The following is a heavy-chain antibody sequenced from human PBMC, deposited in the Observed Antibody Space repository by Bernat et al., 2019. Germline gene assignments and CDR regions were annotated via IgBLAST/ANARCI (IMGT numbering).Heavy chain of an antibody. CDR3: GGDFRGHQLLYRGY. J-gene: IGHJ4*02. CDR1: GFIFSSYE. CDR2: ISSSGGTT. V-gene: IGHV3-48*03. Sequence: EVQLVESGGGLVQPGGSLRLSCAASGFIFSSYEMNWVRQAPGRGLEWVSYISSSGGTTHYADSVKGRFTISRDNAKNSLYLQMNSLRAEDTAGYYCGGDFRGHQLLYRGYWGQGTLVTVSS. D-gene: IGHD2-2*02.